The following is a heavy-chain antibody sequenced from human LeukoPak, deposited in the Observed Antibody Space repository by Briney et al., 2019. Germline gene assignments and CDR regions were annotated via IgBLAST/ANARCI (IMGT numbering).Heavy chain of an antibody. CDR1: GGSISSGGYY. Sequence: SETLSLTCTVSGGSISSGGYYWSWIRQHPGKGLEWIGYIYYSGSTYYNPSLKSRVTISVDTSKNQFSLKLSSVTAADTAVYYCARDLRGKHDPWGQGTLVTVSS. CDR3: ARDLRGKHDP. CDR2: IYYSGST. D-gene: IGHD3-10*01. J-gene: IGHJ5*02. V-gene: IGHV4-31*03.